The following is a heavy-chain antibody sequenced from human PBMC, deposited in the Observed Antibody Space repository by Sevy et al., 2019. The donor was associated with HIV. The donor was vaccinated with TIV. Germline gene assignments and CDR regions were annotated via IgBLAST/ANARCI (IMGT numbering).Heavy chain of an antibody. J-gene: IGHJ4*02. CDR2: IYYSGST. D-gene: IGHD3-10*01. CDR3: ARSSYGTARFDY. Sequence: SETLSLTCTVSGGSISSYYWSWIRQPPGKGLEWIGYIYYSGSTNYNPSLKSRVTISVDTSKNQFSLKLNSVTAADTALYYCARSSYGTARFDYWAREPWSPSPQ. CDR1: GGSISSYY. V-gene: IGHV4-59*01.